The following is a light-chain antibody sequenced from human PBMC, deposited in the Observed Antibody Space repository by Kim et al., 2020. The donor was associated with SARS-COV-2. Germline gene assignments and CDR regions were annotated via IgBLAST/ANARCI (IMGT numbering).Light chain of an antibody. CDR3: GTWDSSLSAEA. CDR1: SSNIGNNY. Sequence: QSVLTQPPSVSAAPGQKVTISCSGSSSNIGNNYVSWYQQLPGTAPKLLIYDNNKRPSGIPDRFSGSKSGTSATLGITGLQTGDEADYYCGTWDSSLSAEAFGGGTQLTVL. CDR2: DNN. V-gene: IGLV1-51*01. J-gene: IGLJ2*01.